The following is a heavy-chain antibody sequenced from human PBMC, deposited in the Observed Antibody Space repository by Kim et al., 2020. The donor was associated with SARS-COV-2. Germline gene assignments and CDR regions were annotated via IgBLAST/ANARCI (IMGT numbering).Heavy chain of an antibody. J-gene: IGHJ5*02. Sequence: SGSTNYHPALKSRVTISVDTSKNQFSLKLSSVTAADTAVYYCARGHRFDPWGQGTLVTVSS. V-gene: IGHV4-34*01. CDR3: ARGHRFDP. D-gene: IGHD2-21*01. CDR2: SGST.